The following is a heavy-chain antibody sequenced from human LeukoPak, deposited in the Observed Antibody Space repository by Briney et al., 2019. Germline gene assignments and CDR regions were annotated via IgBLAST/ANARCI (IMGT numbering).Heavy chain of an antibody. V-gene: IGHV3-48*03. D-gene: IGHD3-10*01. CDR1: GFTFSSYE. CDR3: ASAGGYGSGTYDYYYFGMDV. CDR2: ITSSGRII. J-gene: IGHJ6*02. Sequence: GGSLRLSCAASGFTFSSYEMNWVRQAPGKGLEWVAYITSSGRIIYYADSVKGRFTISRDNAKNSLYLQMNSLRAEDTAVYYCASAGGYGSGTYDYYYFGMDVWGQGTTVTVSS.